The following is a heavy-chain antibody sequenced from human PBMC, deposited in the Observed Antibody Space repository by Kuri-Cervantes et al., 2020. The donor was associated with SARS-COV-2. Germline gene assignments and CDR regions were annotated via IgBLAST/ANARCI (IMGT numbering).Heavy chain of an antibody. D-gene: IGHD2-15*01. Sequence: SVKVSCKASGGTFSSYAISWVRQAPGQGLEWMGGIIPILGITNYAQKFQGRVTITRDTSASTAYMELSSLRSEDTAVYYCARSGGGYQYYYYGMDVWGQGTTVTVSS. CDR1: GGTFSSYA. J-gene: IGHJ6*02. CDR3: ARSGGGYQYYYYGMDV. V-gene: IGHV1-69*10. CDR2: IIPILGIT.